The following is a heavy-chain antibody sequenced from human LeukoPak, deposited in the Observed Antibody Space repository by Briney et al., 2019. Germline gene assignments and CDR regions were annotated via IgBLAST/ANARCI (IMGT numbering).Heavy chain of an antibody. CDR3: ARGLRYYDSSGYSLWGAFDI. D-gene: IGHD3-22*01. CDR1: EFTFSTYW. Sequence: GGSLRLSCAASEFTFSTYWMSWVRQAPGKGLEWVANIKQDGSETYYVDSVKGRFTISRDNAKNSLYLQLNSLRAEDTAVYYCARGLRYYDSSGYSLWGAFDIWGQGTMVTVSS. CDR2: IKQDGSET. V-gene: IGHV3-7*01. J-gene: IGHJ3*02.